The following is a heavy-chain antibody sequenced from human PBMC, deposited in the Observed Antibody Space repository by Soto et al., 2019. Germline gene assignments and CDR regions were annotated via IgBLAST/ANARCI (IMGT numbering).Heavy chain of an antibody. J-gene: IGHJ4*02. CDR3: ARDYVGATSRFDY. CDR2: IYYSGST. V-gene: IGHV4-39*02. D-gene: IGHD1-26*01. CDR1: GGSISSSSYY. Sequence: TSETLSLTCTVSGGSISSSSYYWGWIRQPPGKGLEWIGSIYYSGSTYYNPSLKSRVTISVDTSKNQFSLKLSSVTAADTAVYYCARDYVGATSRFDYWGQGTLVTSPQ.